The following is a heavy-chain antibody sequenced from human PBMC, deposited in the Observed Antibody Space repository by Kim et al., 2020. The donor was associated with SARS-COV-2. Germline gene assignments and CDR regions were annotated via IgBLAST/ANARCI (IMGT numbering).Heavy chain of an antibody. Sequence: GGSLRLSCAVSGLNFNVEFMSWVRQAPGKGLEWISYISNSGHYANYADSVQGRFTITRDNAQNTLHLQMNNLRAEDTAIDYCMNIRYGQVDYWGQGTLVT. CDR3: MNIRYGQVDY. CDR2: ISNSGHYA. V-gene: IGHV3-11*03. CDR1: GLNFNVEF. D-gene: IGHD1-20*01. J-gene: IGHJ4*02.